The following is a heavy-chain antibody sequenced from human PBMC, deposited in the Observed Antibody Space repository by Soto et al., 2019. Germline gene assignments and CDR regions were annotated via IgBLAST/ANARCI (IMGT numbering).Heavy chain of an antibody. Sequence: PGVSLILSSATSGFTFRGYWMTWVRQSPGKGPEWVANIKPDLSEKQYVDSLKGRFTVSRDNAKKSLDLQMNSLRVEDTAVYYCARAEDYDFWSGPPKYFDNWGQGTQVTVSS. CDR3: ARAEDYDFWSGPPKYFDN. J-gene: IGHJ4*02. CDR1: GFTFRGYW. V-gene: IGHV3-7*03. CDR2: IKPDLSEK. D-gene: IGHD3-3*01.